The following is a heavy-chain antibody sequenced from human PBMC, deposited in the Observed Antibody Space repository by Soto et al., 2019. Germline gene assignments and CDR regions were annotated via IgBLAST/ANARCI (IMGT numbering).Heavy chain of an antibody. J-gene: IGHJ4*02. V-gene: IGHV1-18*01. CDR2: ISAYNGNT. Sequence: QVQLVQSGAEVKKPGASVKVSCKASGYTFTSYGISGVRQAPGQGLEWMGWISAYNGNTNYALKVQGRVTMTNDTSTRTVYLEMRSLGADDTAVYSCARGVGWEPLDYWGQGTLVTVSS. CDR1: GYTFTSYG. D-gene: IGHD1-26*01. CDR3: ARGVGWEPLDY.